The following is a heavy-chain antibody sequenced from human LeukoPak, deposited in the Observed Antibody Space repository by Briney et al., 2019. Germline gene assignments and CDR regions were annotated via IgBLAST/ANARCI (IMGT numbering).Heavy chain of an antibody. J-gene: IGHJ4*02. CDR2: IYYIGST. CDR1: GGFISSYY. Sequence: SETLSLTCTVSGGFISSYYCSWIRQPPGKGLEWIGYIYYIGSTNYNPSLKSRVTISVDTSKNQFSLKLSSVTAADTAVYYCARHKDYGDYFDYWGLGTLVTVSS. CDR3: ARHKDYGDYFDY. V-gene: IGHV4-59*01. D-gene: IGHD4/OR15-4a*01.